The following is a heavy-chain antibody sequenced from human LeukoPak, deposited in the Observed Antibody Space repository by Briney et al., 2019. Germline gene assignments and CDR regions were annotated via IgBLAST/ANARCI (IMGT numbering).Heavy chain of an antibody. J-gene: IGHJ5*02. CDR3: ARVRALTGYYADP. D-gene: IGHD3-9*01. V-gene: IGHV1-2*02. Sequence: GASVKVSCKASGYTFTGYYMHWVRQAPGQGLEWMGWINPNSGGTNYAQKFQGRVTMTRDTSISTAYMELSRLRSDDTAVYYCARVRALTGYYADPWGQRTLVTVSS. CDR1: GYTFTGYY. CDR2: INPNSGGT.